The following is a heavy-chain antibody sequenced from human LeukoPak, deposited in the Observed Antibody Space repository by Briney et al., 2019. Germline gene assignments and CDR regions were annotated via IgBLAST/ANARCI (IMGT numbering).Heavy chain of an antibody. D-gene: IGHD2-2*02. CDR2: IYHSGST. CDR3: ARDRIGYCGSTSCYTGWFDP. J-gene: IGHJ5*02. Sequence: SETLSLTCAVSGGSISSGGYSWSWIRQPPGKGLEWIGYIYHSGSTYYNPSLKSRVTISVDRSKNQFSLKLSSVTAADTAVYYCARDRIGYCGSTSCYTGWFDPWGQGTLVTVSS. CDR1: GGSISSGGYS. V-gene: IGHV4-30-2*01.